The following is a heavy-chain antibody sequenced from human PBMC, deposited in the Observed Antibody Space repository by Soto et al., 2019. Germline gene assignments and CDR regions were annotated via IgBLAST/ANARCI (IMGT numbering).Heavy chain of an antibody. Sequence: QVQLVESGGGVVQPGRSLRLSCAASGFTFRNYGMHWVRQAPGKGLEWVAGIWYDASNKYYAGSVKGRFTISRDNSKNTLSLQMDSLRVEDTAVYYCARGGCDGFGGSCPTYYYYMDVWGSGTTVTVSS. D-gene: IGHD2-15*01. CDR1: GFTFRNYG. CDR3: ARGGCDGFGGSCPTYYYYMDV. CDR2: IWYDASNK. V-gene: IGHV3-33*01. J-gene: IGHJ6*03.